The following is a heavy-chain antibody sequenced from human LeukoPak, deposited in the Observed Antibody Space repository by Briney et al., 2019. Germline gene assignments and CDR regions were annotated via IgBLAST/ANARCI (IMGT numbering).Heavy chain of an antibody. Sequence: SETLSLTCTVSGYSISSGYYWGWIRQPPGKGLEWIGSIYHSGSTYYNPSLKSRVTISVDTSKNQFSLKLSSVTAADTAVYYFATAGITGTSLQYYYYYHMEVLGKGTTVTVSS. CDR3: ATAGITGTSLQYYYYYHMEV. CDR1: GYSISSGYY. CDR2: IYHSGST. D-gene: IGHD1-20*01. J-gene: IGHJ6*03. V-gene: IGHV4-38-2*02.